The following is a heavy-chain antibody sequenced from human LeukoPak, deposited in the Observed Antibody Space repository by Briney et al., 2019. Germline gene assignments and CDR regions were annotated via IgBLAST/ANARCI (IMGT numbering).Heavy chain of an antibody. Sequence: SETLSLTCAVSGGSISSSNWWSWVRQPPGKGLEWIGEIYHSGSTNYNPSLKSRVTISVDKSKNQFSLKLSSVTAADTAVYYCARVSSRRLPPSYSYDRRNYFDYWGQGTLVTVSS. CDR2: IYHSGST. CDR3: ARVSSRRLPPSYSYDRRNYFDY. V-gene: IGHV4-4*02. J-gene: IGHJ4*02. CDR1: GGSISSSNW. D-gene: IGHD3-22*01.